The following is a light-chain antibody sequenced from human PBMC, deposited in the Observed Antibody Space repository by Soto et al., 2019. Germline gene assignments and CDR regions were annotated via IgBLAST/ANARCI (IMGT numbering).Light chain of an antibody. CDR1: QSISSF. CDR3: QQTYQTPWT. V-gene: IGKV1-39*01. CDR2: GAS. J-gene: IGKJ1*01. Sequence: DIQMTQSPSSLSASVGDRVTITCRASQSISSFLNWYQQEPGKVPKLLIYGASSLHSGVPSRVSSSGSGTDFTLTISSLQPEDFATYYCQQTYQTPWTFGQGTKVDIK.